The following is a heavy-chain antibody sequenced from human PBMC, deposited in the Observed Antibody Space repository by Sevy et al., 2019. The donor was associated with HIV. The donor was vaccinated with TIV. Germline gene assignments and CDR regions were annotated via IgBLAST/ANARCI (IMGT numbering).Heavy chain of an antibody. D-gene: IGHD5-18*01. V-gene: IGHV1-2*04. CDR1: GYTFTGYY. J-gene: IGHJ6*02. CDR3: ARGGYSSRNVYSHGVDV. CDR2: INPNRRDT. Sequence: AAVKVSCKATGYTFTGYYLHWVRQAPGRGLERMGWINPNRRDTHYSQKFQGWVTMTSDTSISTAYMELDRLTSEDTALYYCARGGYSSRNVYSHGVDVWGLGTLVTVSS.